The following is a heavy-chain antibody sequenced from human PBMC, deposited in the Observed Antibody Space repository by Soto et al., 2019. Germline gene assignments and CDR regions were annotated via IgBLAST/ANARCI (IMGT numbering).Heavy chain of an antibody. CDR1: GYTFTSYG. J-gene: IGHJ5*02. CDR2: ISAYNGNT. Sequence: ASVKVSCKASGYTFTSYGISWVRQAPGQGLEWMGWISAYNGNTNYAQKLQGRVTMTTDTSTSTAYMELRSLRSDDTAVYYCGRVPPYSIFGVVIKGHWFAPGGQETLVTVSS. V-gene: IGHV1-18*01. CDR3: GRVPPYSIFGVVIKGHWFAP. D-gene: IGHD3-3*01.